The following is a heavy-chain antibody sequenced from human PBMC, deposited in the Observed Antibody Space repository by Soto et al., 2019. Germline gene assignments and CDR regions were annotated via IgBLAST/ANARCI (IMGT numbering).Heavy chain of an antibody. CDR1: GGTFSSYT. J-gene: IGHJ4*02. Sequence: GASVKVSCKASGGTFSSYTISWVRQAPGQGLEWMGRIIPILGIANYAQKFQGRVTITADKSTSTAYMELSSLRSEDTAVYYCARESYCSSTSCYDLTFFDYWGQGTLVTVSS. D-gene: IGHD2-2*01. V-gene: IGHV1-69*04. CDR2: IIPILGIA. CDR3: ARESYCSSTSCYDLTFFDY.